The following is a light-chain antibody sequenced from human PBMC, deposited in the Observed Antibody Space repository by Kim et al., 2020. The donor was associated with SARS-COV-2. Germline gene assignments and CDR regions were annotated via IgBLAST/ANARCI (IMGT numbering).Light chain of an antibody. J-gene: IGKJ4*01. V-gene: IGKV3-20*01. Sequence: EIVLTQSPGTLSLSPGERATLSCRASQSVSSSYLAWYQQEPGQAPRLLIYGASSRATGIPDRFSGSGSGTDFTLTISRLEPEDFAVYYCQQYGSSPQTFGGGTKLEI. CDR3: QQYGSSPQT. CDR2: GAS. CDR1: QSVSSSY.